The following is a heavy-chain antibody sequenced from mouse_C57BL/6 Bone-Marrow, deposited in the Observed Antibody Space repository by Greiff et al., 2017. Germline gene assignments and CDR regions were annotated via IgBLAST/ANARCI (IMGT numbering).Heavy chain of an antibody. J-gene: IGHJ1*03. V-gene: IGHV1-5*01. CDR3: TRWGYGSRWYFDV. CDR2: IYPGNSDT. D-gene: IGHD1-1*01. Sequence: DVQLQESGTVLARPGASVKMSCKTSGYTFTSYWMHWVKQRPGQGLEWIGAIYPGNSDTSYNQKFQGKAKLTAVTSASTAYMELSSLTNEDSAVYYCTRWGYGSRWYFDVWGTGTTVTVSS. CDR1: GYTFTSYW.